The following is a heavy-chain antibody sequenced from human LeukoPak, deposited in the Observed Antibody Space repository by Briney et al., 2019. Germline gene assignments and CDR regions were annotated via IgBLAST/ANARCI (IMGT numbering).Heavy chain of an antibody. D-gene: IGHD5-24*01. CDR1: GFTFSSYS. J-gene: IGHJ5*02. CDR3: ARDRHGPFDP. V-gene: IGHV3-21*01. CDR2: ISSSSSYI. Sequence: GGSLRLSCAASGFTFSSYSMNWVRQAPGKGLEWVSSISSSSSYIYYADSVKGQFTISRDNAKNSLYLQMNSLRAEDTAVDYCARDRHGPFDPWGQGTLVTVSP.